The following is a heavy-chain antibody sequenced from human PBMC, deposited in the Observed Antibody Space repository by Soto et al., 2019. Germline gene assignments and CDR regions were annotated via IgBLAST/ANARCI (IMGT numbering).Heavy chain of an antibody. Sequence: QVQLVESGGGVVQTGSSMRLSCAASGFTFSSNGLHWVRQAPGKGLERVAVIWYDGSDKYYADSVKGPFTISSDNSKNTSYLQMNRLSAEDTAVYYCARDQGDGWGQGTLVTVSS. J-gene: IGHJ4*02. V-gene: IGHV3-33*01. CDR2: IWYDGSDK. CDR3: ARDQGDG. D-gene: IGHD2-21*02. CDR1: GFTFSSNG.